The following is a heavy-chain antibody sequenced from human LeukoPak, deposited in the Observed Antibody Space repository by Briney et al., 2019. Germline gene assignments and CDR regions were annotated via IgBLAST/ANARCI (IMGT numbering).Heavy chain of an antibody. J-gene: IGHJ3*02. Sequence: SETLFLTCTVSGGSISGDHWNWIRQPPGKGLKWIGNIYYSGNTNYNPSLKSRVTISVDTSKNQFSLKLSSVTAADTDVYYCARRNDFDIWGQGTMVTVSS. CDR2: IYYSGNT. CDR1: GGSISGDH. CDR3: ARRNDFDI. V-gene: IGHV4-59*08.